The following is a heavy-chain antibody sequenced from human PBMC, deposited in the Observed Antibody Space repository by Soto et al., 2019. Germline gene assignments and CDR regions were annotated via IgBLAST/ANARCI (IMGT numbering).Heavy chain of an antibody. CDR1: GFTFSSYG. J-gene: IGHJ3*02. V-gene: IGHV3-33*01. CDR3: ARGIPYAATFPPHFDT. Sequence: GGSLRLSCAASGFTFSSYGMHWVRQAPGKGLEWVAVIWYDGSNKYYADSVKGRFTISRDNSKNTLYLQMNSLRAEDTAVYYCARGIPYAATFPPHFDTWGQETMVTVSS. CDR2: IWYDGSNK. D-gene: IGHD3-16*01.